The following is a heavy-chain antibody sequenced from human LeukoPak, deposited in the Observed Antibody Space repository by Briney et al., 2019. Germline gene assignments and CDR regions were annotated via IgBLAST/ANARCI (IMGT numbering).Heavy chain of an antibody. V-gene: IGHV3-9*01. Sequence: PGGSLRLSCAASGFTFDDYAMHWVRQAPGKGLEWVSGISWNSGSIGYADSVKGRFTISRDNAKNSLYLQMNSLRAEDTALYYCAKEAVAGTWAREYFDYWGQGTLVTVSS. D-gene: IGHD6-19*01. CDR2: ISWNSGSI. CDR3: AKEAVAGTWAREYFDY. CDR1: GFTFDDYA. J-gene: IGHJ4*02.